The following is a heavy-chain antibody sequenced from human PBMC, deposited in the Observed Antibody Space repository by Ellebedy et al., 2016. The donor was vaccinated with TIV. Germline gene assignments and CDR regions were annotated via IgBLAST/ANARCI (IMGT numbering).Heavy chain of an antibody. D-gene: IGHD1-26*01. CDR3: ARSGSYRPDYFHY. CDR2: IIAIFGTP. CDR1: GATFSAYG. Sequence: SVKVSCKASGATFSAYGITWVRQAPGQGLEWMGGIIAIFGTPNYAQKFQGRVTITADESTSTAYMELSSLTSEDTAVYYCARSGSYRPDYFHYWGQGTLVTVSS. J-gene: IGHJ1*01. V-gene: IGHV1-69*13.